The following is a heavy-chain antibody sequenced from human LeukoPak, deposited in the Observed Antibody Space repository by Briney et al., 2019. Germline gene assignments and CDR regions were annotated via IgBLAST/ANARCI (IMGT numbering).Heavy chain of an antibody. CDR1: GITFSNYG. D-gene: IGHD3-22*01. CDR2: ISGSGGRT. Sequence: GGSLRLSCAVSGITFSNYGMSWVRQAPGKGLEWVAGISGSGGRTDYADSVKGRFTISRDNSKNTLYLQMKSLRAEDTAVYFCAKRGVVIRVILVGFHKEAYYFDSWGQGALVTVSS. V-gene: IGHV3-23*01. J-gene: IGHJ4*02. CDR3: AKRGVVIRVILVGFHKEAYYFDS.